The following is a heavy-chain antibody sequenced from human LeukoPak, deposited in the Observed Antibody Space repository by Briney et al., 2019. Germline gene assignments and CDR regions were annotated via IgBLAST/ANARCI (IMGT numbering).Heavy chain of an antibody. V-gene: IGHV4-59*01. CDR3: ARGIMTTVPTLDY. CDR2: IYYSGST. CDR1: GGSMNGYY. D-gene: IGHD4-17*01. J-gene: IGHJ4*02. Sequence: PSETLSLTCTVSGGSMNGYYRSWIRQPPGKGLEWIGYIYYSGSTNYNPSLKSRVTISVDTSKNQLSLKLTSVTAADTAVYYCARGIMTTVPTLDYWGQGALVTVSS.